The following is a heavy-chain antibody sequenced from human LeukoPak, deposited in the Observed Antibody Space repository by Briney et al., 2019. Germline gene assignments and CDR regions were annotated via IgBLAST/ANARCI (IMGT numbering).Heavy chain of an antibody. CDR2: IFRSGNT. D-gene: IGHD7-27*01. CDR3: ARDTQSSEWKLGRTLYYGMDV. V-gene: IGHV4-59*12. J-gene: IGHJ6*02. Sequence: SETLSLTCTVSGGSISSFYWSWLRQPPGKGLEWIGYIFRSGNTNYNPSLKSRVTISVDSSKDQFSLQLNSVTPEDTAVYYCARDTQSSEWKLGRTLYYGMDVWGQGTTVTVSS. CDR1: GGSISSFY.